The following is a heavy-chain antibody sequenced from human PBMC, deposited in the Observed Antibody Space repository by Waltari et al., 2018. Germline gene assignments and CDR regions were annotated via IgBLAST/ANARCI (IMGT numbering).Heavy chain of an antibody. CDR3: ARAGPITSQYYFYMDI. J-gene: IGHJ6*03. V-gene: IGHV3-33*01. CDR1: GFGFRTDA. CDR2: IWFDGSNK. D-gene: IGHD1-20*01. Sequence: QVKVVASGGGVVQRGRSLSPSCAEAGFGFRTDALHWVGQAPGKGLEWVAIIWFDGSNKYYADPVKGRFTISRDNSKDTLYLQMNNLRVEDTAVYYCARAGPITSQYYFYMDIWGRGTTVTVSS.